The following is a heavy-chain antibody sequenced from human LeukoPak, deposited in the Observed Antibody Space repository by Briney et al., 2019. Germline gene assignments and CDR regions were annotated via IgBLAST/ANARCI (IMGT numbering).Heavy chain of an antibody. CDR2: IYTSGST. J-gene: IGHJ3*02. CDR3: ARAEWELDDAFDI. D-gene: IGHD1-26*01. V-gene: IGHV4-4*07. CDR1: GGSISNYS. Sequence: SETLSLTCTVSGGSISNYSWNWIRQPAGKGLEWIGRIYTSGSTNYNPSLKSRLTISVDTSKNQFSLKLSSVTAADTAVYYCARAEWELDDAFDIWGQGTMVTVSS.